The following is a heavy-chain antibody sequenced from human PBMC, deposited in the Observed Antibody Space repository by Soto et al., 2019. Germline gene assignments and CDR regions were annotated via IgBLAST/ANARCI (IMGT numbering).Heavy chain of an antibody. CDR2: ISAHNGNT. CDR1: GFTFKSDW. V-gene: IGHV1-18*01. J-gene: IGHJ4*02. D-gene: IGHD1-1*01. CDR3: ARGRYGDY. Sequence: VPLVESGGGMVQPGRSLRLSCVGSGFTFKSDWMTWVRQAPGQGLEWMAWISAHNGNTNYAQKLQGRVTVTRDTSTSTAYMELRSLRSDDTAVYYCARGRYGDYWGQGALVTVSS.